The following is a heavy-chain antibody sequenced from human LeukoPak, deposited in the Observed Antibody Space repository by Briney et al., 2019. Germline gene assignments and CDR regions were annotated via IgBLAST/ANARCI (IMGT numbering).Heavy chain of an antibody. CDR1: GYTFTGYY. CDR2: INPNSGGT. J-gene: IGHJ4*02. V-gene: IGHV1-2*04. CDR3: ARVSSGQPRGGGYFDY. Sequence: ASVKVSCKASGYTFTGYYMHWVRQAPGQGLEWMGWINPNSGGTNYAQKFQGWVTMTRDTSISTAYMELSRLRSEDTAVYYCARVSSGQPRGGGYFDYWGQGTLVTVSS. D-gene: IGHD3-16*01.